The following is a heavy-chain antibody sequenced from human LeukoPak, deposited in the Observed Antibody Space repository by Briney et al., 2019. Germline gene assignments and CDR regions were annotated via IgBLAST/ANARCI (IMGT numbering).Heavy chain of an antibody. CDR3: ARESHHVFDY. CDR1: GGSISSYS. J-gene: IGHJ4*02. V-gene: IGHV4-4*07. Sequence: SETLSLTCTVSGGSISSYSWSWMRQPAGKGLEWIGRIYPRERPNYNPSLKSGVIMSVDKSKNQFSLQLRSVTAADTAISYCARESHHVFDYWGQGNLATVPS. CDR2: IYPRERP.